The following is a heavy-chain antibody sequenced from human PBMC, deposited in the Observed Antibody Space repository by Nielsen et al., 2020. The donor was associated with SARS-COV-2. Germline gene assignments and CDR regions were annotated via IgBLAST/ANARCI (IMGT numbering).Heavy chain of an antibody. D-gene: IGHD5-18*01. CDR1: GYTFTNNY. CDR2: INPTNGGT. J-gene: IGHJ3*02. Sequence: ASVKVSCKASGYTFTNNYMHWVRQAPGQGLEWMGLINPTNGGTTYAQKFQGRLTMTTDTSTTTAYMELRSLRSDDTAVYFCARGGRIHLYLLAFDIWGQGTMVTVSS. CDR3: ARGGRIHLYLLAFDI. V-gene: IGHV1-46*01.